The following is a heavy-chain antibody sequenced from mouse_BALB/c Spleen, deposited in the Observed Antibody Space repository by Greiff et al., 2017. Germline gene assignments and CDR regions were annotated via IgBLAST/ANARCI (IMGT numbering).Heavy chain of an antibody. J-gene: IGHJ3*01. CDR3: ARGLRGFAY. V-gene: IGHV1S137*01. CDR2: ISTYYGDA. CDR1: GYTFTDYA. Sequence: VKLMESGAELVRPGVSVKISCKGSGYTFTDYAMHWVKQSHAKSLEWIGVISTYYGDASYNQKFKGKATMTVDKSSSTAYMELARLTSEDSAIYYCARGLRGFAYWGQGTLVTVSA. D-gene: IGHD2-4*01.